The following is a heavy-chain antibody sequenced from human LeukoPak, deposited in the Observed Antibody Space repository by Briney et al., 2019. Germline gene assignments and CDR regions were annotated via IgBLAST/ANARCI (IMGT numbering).Heavy chain of an antibody. CDR3: ARPAVAGTTPPLRY. CDR1: GFTFTSSA. J-gene: IGHJ4*02. D-gene: IGHD6-19*01. V-gene: IGHV1-58*01. CDR2: IVVGSGNT. Sequence: SVKVSCKASGFTFTSSAVQWVRQARGQRLEWIGWIVVGSGNTNYAQKFQERVTITRDMSTSIAYMELSSLRSEDTAVYYCARPAVAGTTPPLRYWGQGTLVTVSS.